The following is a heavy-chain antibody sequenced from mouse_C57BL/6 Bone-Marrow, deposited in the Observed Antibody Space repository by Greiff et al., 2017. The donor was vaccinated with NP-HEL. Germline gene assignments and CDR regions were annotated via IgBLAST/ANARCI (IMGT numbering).Heavy chain of an antibody. CDR2: IHPSDSDT. V-gene: IGHV1-74*01. Sequence: QVQLQQPGAELVKPGASVKVSCKASGYTFTSYWMHWVKQRPGQGLEWIGRIHPSDSDTNYNQKFKGKATLTVDKSSSTAYMQLSSLTSEDSAVYYCALTAVVQYYCDYWGQGTPLTVSA. CDR1: GYTFTSYW. D-gene: IGHD1-1*01. J-gene: IGHJ2*01. CDR3: ALTAVVQYYCDY.